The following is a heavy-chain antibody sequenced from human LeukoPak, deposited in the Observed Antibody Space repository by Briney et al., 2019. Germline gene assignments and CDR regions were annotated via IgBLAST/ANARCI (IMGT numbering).Heavy chain of an antibody. CDR3: ARVNRAATAYYYYMDV. Sequence: ASVKVSCKASGYTFTGYYMHWVRQAPGQGLEWMGWINPNSGGTNYAQKFQGRVTMTRDTSISTAYMELSRLRSDDTAVYYCARVNRAATAYYYYMDVWGKGTTVTISS. CDR2: INPNSGGT. CDR1: GYTFTGYY. J-gene: IGHJ6*03. D-gene: IGHD1-26*01. V-gene: IGHV1-2*02.